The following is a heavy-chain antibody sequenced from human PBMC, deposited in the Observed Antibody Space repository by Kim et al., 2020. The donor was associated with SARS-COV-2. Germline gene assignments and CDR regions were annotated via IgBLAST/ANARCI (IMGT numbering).Heavy chain of an antibody. V-gene: IGHV3-30*04. J-gene: IGHJ4*03. D-gene: IGHD3-22*01. CDR1: GFTFSNSP. CDR3: ARESGSSGRAGYFAF. Sequence: GESLRLSCVASGFTFSNSPMHWVRQAPGKGLEWVAVISNDGSGHSYTDSVKGRFSITRDNSKNTLYLEMNSLRFEDTALYYCARESGSSGRAGYFAFRG. CDR2: ISNDGSGH.